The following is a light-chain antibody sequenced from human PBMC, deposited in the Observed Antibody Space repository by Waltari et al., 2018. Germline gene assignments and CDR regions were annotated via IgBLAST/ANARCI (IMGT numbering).Light chain of an antibody. CDR2: ASS. CDR3: LQHNSSPWT. V-gene: IGKV1-17*03. CDR1: QGINNY. J-gene: IGKJ1*01. Sequence: DIQMTQSPSAMSASVGDRVTITCRASQGINNYLGWFQQKPGKAPKRLIFASSSLQSGVPSRFSGSGSGTEFTLTISSLQPEDFATYYCLQHNSSPWTFGQGTKVEIK.